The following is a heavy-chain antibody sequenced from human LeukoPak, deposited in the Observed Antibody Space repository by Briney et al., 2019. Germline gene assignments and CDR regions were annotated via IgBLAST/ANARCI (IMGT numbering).Heavy chain of an antibody. J-gene: IGHJ5*02. D-gene: IGHD6-19*01. V-gene: IGHV3-30*04. CDR2: ISYDGSNK. CDR3: ARDRIAVAGLPFDP. Sequence: GRSLRLSCAASGFTFSSYAMHWVRQAPGKGLEWVAVISYDGSNKYYADSVKGRFTISRDNSKNTLYLQMNSLRAEDTAVYYCARDRIAVAGLPFDPWGQGTLVTVSS. CDR1: GFTFSSYA.